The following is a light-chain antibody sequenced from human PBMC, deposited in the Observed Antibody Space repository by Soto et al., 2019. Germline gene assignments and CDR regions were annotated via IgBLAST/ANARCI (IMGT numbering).Light chain of an antibody. V-gene: IGKV1-6*01. Sequence: AIQMTQSPSSLSASVGDRVTITCRASQGVRNDLNWYQQKPGQAPKFLIYAASNLQRGVPSRFSGSGSGTDFTLTISSLQPEDFANYYCLQNYSYPLTFGGGTKVEIK. J-gene: IGKJ4*01. CDR3: LQNYSYPLT. CDR1: QGVRND. CDR2: AAS.